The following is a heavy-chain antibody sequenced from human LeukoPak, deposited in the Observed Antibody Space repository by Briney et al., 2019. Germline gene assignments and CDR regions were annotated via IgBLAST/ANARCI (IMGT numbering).Heavy chain of an antibody. CDR1: GYSFTSYW. J-gene: IGHJ4*02. D-gene: IGHD3-3*01. CDR3: ARSVATFWSGYHYYDY. CDR2: IYPGDSDT. V-gene: IGHV5-51*01. Sequence: GESLKISCKGSGYSFTSYWIGWVRQMPGKGLEWMGIIYPGDSDTRYSPSFQGQVTISADKSISTAYLQWSSLKASDTAMYYCARSVATFWSGYHYYDYWGQGTLVTVSS.